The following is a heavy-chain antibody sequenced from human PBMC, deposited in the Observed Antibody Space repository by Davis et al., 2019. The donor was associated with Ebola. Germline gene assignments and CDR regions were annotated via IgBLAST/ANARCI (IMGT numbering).Heavy chain of an antibody. Sequence: SETLSLTCTVSGGSISSYYWSWIRQPPGKGLEWIGYIYYSGSTNYNPSLKSRVTISVDTSKNQFSLKLSSVTAADTAVYYCAKHDSSGYYYGHFDYWGQGTLVTVSS. CDR3: AKHDSSGYYYGHFDY. D-gene: IGHD3-22*01. CDR1: GGSISSYY. J-gene: IGHJ4*02. CDR2: IYYSGST. V-gene: IGHV4-59*01.